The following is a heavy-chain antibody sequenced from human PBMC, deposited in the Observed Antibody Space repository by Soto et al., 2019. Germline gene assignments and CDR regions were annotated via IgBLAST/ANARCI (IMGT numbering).Heavy chain of an antibody. D-gene: IGHD1-7*01. V-gene: IGHV4-61*08. CDR3: ARDWELRRMDV. CDR1: GGSVSIGDYS. CDR2: IFYTGNT. Sequence: SSETLSLTCTVSGGSVSIGDYSWTWIRQPPGKGLEWIGYIFYTGNTNYSPSLKSRVTMSVDRSRNQFSLRLSSVTAADTAVYYCARDWELRRMDVWGKGTTVTVSS. J-gene: IGHJ6*04.